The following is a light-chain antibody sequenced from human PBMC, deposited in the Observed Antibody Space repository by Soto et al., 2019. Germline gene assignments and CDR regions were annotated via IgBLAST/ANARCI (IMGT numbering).Light chain of an antibody. V-gene: IGKV1-39*01. J-gene: IGKJ1*01. CDR1: QRIGTN. CDR2: AVS. CDR3: QQTYSAPPL. Sequence: DIQMTQSPSSLSASIVDRVTLTCRASQRIGTNLNWYQQRPGKAPKLLIYAVSSLQSGVSSRFSGSGSGTEFTLSINSLQREDFATYYCQQTYSAPPLFGQGTKVEIK.